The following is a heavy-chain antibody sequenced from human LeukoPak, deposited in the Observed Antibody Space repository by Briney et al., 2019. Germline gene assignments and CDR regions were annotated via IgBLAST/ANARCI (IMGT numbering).Heavy chain of an antibody. CDR1: GGSFSGYY. CDR2: INHSGST. V-gene: IGHV4-34*01. J-gene: IGHJ4*02. CDR3: ARGRPAIVGATTFDY. D-gene: IGHD1-26*01. Sequence: SETLSLTCAVYGGSFSGYYWSWIRQPPGKGLEWIGEINHSGSTNYIPSLKSRVTISVDTSKNQFSLKLSSVTAADTAVYYCARGRPAIVGATTFDYWGQGTLVTVSS.